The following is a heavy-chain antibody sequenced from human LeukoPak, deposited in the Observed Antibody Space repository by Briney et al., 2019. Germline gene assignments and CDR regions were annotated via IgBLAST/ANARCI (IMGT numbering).Heavy chain of an antibody. CDR1: GFTFSSYA. V-gene: IGHV3-30-3*01. D-gene: IGHD5-18*01. CDR2: ISYDGSNK. Sequence: PGGSLRLSCAASGFTFSSYAMRWVRQAPGKGLEWVAVISYDGSNKYYADSVKGRFTISRDNSKNTLYLQMSSLRAEDTAVYYCAKGKSGYSYGAYDYWGQGTLVTASS. CDR3: AKGKSGYSYGAYDY. J-gene: IGHJ4*02.